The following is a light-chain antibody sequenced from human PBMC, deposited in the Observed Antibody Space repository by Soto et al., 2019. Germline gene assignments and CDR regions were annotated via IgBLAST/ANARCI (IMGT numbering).Light chain of an antibody. CDR3: SSYTSSSTYV. V-gene: IGLV2-14*01. CDR2: DVT. Sequence: QSVLTQPASVSGSPGQSITISCTGTSRVVGGYNYVSWYQQHPGKAPKLMIYDVTNRPSGVSNRFSGSKSGNTASLTISGLQVEDEADYYCSSYTSSSTYVFGTGTKVTVL. J-gene: IGLJ1*01. CDR1: SRVVGGYNY.